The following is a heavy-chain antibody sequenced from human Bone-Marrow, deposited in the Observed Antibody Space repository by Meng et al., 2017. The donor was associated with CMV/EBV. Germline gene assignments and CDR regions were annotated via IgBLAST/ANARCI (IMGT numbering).Heavy chain of an antibody. D-gene: IGHD6-13*01. J-gene: IGHJ4*02. CDR1: GFTFSSYS. V-gene: IGHV3-30*03. CDR2: ISYDGSNK. Sequence: GGSLRLSCAASGFTFSSYSMNWVRQAPGKGLEWVAVISYDGSNKYYADSVKGRFTISRDNSKNTLYLQMNSLRAEDTAVYYCAREEVSSSWRGLDYWGQGTLVTVSS. CDR3: AREEVSSSWRGLDY.